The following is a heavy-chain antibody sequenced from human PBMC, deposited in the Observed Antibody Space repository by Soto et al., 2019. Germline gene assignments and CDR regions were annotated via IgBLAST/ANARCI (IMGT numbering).Heavy chain of an antibody. CDR3: AGERHYYYGMDV. Sequence: SETLSLTCTVSGGSISSYYWSWIRQPPGKGLEWIGYIYYSGSTNYNPSLKSRVTISVDTSKNQFSLKLSSVTAADTAVYYCAGERHYYYGMDVWGQGTTVTVSS. J-gene: IGHJ6*02. D-gene: IGHD1-1*01. V-gene: IGHV4-59*01. CDR1: GGSISSYY. CDR2: IYYSGST.